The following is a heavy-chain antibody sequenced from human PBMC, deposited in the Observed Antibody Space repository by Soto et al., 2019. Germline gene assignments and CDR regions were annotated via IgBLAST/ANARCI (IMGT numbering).Heavy chain of an antibody. CDR1: GFTFSSYA. Sequence: GGSLRLSCAASGFTFSSYAVGWVRQGPGKGLEWVAVVSIGGSTHYADSVRGRFTISRDNSKNTLSLQMNSLTAEDAAVYFCAKRRGAGGHFDYWGQGALVTVSS. CDR3: AKRRGAGGHFDY. D-gene: IGHD2-15*01. CDR2: VSIGGST. V-gene: IGHV3-23*01. J-gene: IGHJ4*02.